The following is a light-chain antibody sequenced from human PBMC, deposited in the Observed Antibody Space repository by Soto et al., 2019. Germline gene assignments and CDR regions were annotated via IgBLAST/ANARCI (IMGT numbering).Light chain of an antibody. V-gene: IGLV2-23*01. CDR1: SSDIGTYNL. Sequence: QSVLTQPASVSGSPGQSITISCTGTSSDIGTYNLVSWYQQHPGKAPKVMIYEDSKRPAGVSDRFTGSKSGNTASLTISGLQAGDEADYYCCSYAGSISPYVFGTGTKVTVL. CDR2: EDS. J-gene: IGLJ1*01. CDR3: CSYAGSISPYV.